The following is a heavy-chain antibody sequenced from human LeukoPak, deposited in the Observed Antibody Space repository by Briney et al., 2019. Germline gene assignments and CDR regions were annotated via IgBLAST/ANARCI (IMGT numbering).Heavy chain of an antibody. CDR1: GACFSPYY. CDR2: VFYTGST. CDR3: ARDLGPSRGFDY. V-gene: IGHV4-59*01. J-gene: IGHJ4*02. D-gene: IGHD3-10*01. Sequence: SETLSLTCTVSGACFSPYYWSWIRQPPGKGLEWIGYVFYTGSTTYNPSLKSRLTISVDTSKSQFSLKLNSVTAADTAVYYCARDLGPSRGFDYWGRGTLVTVSS.